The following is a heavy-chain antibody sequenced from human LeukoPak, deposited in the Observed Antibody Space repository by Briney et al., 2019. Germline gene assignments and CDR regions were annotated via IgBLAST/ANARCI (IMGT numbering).Heavy chain of an antibody. CDR2: ISAYNGNT. CDR3: ATSGSYHADFDY. D-gene: IGHD1-26*01. V-gene: IGHV1-18*01. Sequence: ASVKVSCKASGGTFSSYAISWVRQAPGQGLEWMGWISAYNGNTNYAQKLQGRVTMTTDTSTSTAYMELRSLRSDDTAVYYCATSGSYHADFDYWGQGTLVTVSS. J-gene: IGHJ4*02. CDR1: GGTFSSYA.